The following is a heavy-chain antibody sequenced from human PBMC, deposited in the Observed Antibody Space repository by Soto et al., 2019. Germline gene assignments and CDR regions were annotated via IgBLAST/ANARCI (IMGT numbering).Heavy chain of an antibody. CDR2: INPNSGGT. J-gene: IGHJ5*02. CDR3: ARDHHPSYQLPGGGWFGL. D-gene: IGHD2-2*01. Sequence: ASVKVSCKASGYTFTGYYMHWVRQAPGQGLEWMGWINPNSGGTNYAQKFQGRVTMTRDTAISTAYMELSRLRSDDTAVYSCARDHHPSYQLPGGGWFGLWGQATLVTVSS. V-gene: IGHV1-2*02. CDR1: GYTFTGYY.